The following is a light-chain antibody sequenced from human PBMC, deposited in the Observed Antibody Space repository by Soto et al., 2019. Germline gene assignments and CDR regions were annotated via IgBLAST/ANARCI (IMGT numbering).Light chain of an antibody. J-gene: IGKJ4*01. CDR2: AAS. CDR1: QSISNY. Sequence: DIQMTQSPSSLSASVGDRVTLTCRASQSISNYLNWYQQEPGKAPDLLIYAASNLQSGVPSRFSGSGSGTDFTLTISSLQPEDFATYYCQQSYSDMLTFGGGTKVDIK. V-gene: IGKV1-39*01. CDR3: QQSYSDMLT.